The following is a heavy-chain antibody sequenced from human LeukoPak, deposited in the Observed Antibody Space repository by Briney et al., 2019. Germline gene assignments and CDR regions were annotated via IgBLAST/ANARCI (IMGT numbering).Heavy chain of an antibody. CDR3: ARWLRAYDILTGYSHDAFDI. D-gene: IGHD3-9*01. CDR1: GGSISSYY. V-gene: IGHV4-59*01. J-gene: IGHJ3*02. Sequence: SETLSLTCTVSGGSISSYYWSWIRQPPGKGLEWIGYIYYSGSTNYNPSLKSRVTISVDTSKNQFFPKLSSVTAADTAVYYCARWLRAYDILTGYSHDAFDIWGQGTMATVSS. CDR2: IYYSGST.